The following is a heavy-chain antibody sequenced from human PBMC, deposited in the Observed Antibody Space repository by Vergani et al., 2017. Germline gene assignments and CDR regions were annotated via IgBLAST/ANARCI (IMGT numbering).Heavy chain of an antibody. Sequence: QVQLVQSGAEVKKPGASVKVSCKASGYTFTDYFMHWVRQAPGQGLEWMGWINPNSGGTNYAQKFQGRVTMNRDTSISTDYMELSNLRSDDTAVYYCARVGTSSNRDYFDYWVEGTLVTVSS. CDR2: INPNSGGT. V-gene: IGHV1-2*02. CDR1: GYTFTDYF. D-gene: IGHD2-2*01. CDR3: ARVGTSSNRDYFDY. J-gene: IGHJ4*02.